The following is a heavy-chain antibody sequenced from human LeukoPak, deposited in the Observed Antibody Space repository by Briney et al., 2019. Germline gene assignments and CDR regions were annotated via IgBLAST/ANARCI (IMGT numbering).Heavy chain of an antibody. J-gene: IGHJ5*02. D-gene: IGHD4-17*01. CDR1: GGSISNYY. CDR3: ARDCGDYTGSNWFDP. CDR2: IYYSGST. Sequence: SETLSLTCTVSGGSISNYYWSWIRQPPGKGLEWIGYIYYSGSTYYNPSLKSRVTISVDTSKNQFSLKLSSVTAADTAVYYCARDCGDYTGSNWFDPWGQGTLVTVSS. V-gene: IGHV4-59*12.